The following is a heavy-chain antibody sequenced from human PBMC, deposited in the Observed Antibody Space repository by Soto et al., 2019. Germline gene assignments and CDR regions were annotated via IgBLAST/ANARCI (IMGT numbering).Heavy chain of an antibody. D-gene: IGHD6-13*01. V-gene: IGHV1-46*01. CDR2: INPSGGST. CDR3: ARDPEILLLWPPEQQLAYYYGMDV. J-gene: IGHJ6*02. CDR1: GYTFTSYY. Sequence: ASVKVSCKASGYTFTSYYMHWVRQAPGQGLEWMGIINPSGGSTSYAQKFQGRVTMTRDTSTSTVYMELSSLRSEDTAVYYCARDPEILLLWPPEQQLAYYYGMDVWGQGTTVTVSS.